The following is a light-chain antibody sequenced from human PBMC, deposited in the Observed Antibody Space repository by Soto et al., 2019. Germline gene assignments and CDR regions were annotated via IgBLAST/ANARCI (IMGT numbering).Light chain of an antibody. CDR3: AAWDDSLNGRV. J-gene: IGLJ3*02. Sequence: QSVLTQPPSASGTPGQRVTISCSGSTSNIGSNTVNWYQQLPGTAHKLLIYKNSQRPSGVPDRFSGSSSGTSASLAISGLQSEDEADYYCAAWDDSLNGRVFGGGTKLPVL. CDR1: TSNIGSNT. CDR2: KNS. V-gene: IGLV1-44*01.